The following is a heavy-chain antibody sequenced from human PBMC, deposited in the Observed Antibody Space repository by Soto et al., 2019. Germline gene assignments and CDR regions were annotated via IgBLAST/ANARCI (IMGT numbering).Heavy chain of an antibody. Sequence: VGSLRLSCVVSGLTFSDYGFHWVRQAPGKGLDWVAAISYDGSFVYYADSVRGRFTISRDNSRNTLDLQMNTLRHEDTAVYYCAKERGRNRNFAMDVWGQGTSVTVSS. D-gene: IGHD3-16*01. V-gene: IGHV3-30*18. CDR2: ISYDGSFV. J-gene: IGHJ6*02. CDR1: GLTFSDYG. CDR3: AKERGRNRNFAMDV.